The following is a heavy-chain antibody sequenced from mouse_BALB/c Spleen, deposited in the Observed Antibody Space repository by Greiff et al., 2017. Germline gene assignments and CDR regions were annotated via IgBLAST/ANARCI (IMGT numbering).Heavy chain of an antibody. CDR1: GDSITSGY. CDR3: ARYGITTRYYFDY. Sequence: EVQLQESGPSLVKPSQTLSLTCSVTGDSITSGYWNWIRKFPGNKLEYMGYISYSGSTYYNPSLKSRISITRDTSKNQYYLQLNSVTTEDTATYYCARYGITTRYYFDYWGQGTTLTVSS. D-gene: IGHD2-4*01. J-gene: IGHJ2*01. CDR2: ISYSGST. V-gene: IGHV3-8*02.